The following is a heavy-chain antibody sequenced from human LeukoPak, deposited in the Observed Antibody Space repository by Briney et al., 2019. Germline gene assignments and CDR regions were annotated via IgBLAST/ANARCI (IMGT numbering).Heavy chain of an antibody. D-gene: IGHD3-10*01. Sequence: SVKVSCKASGGTFSSYAISWVRQAPGQGLEWMGGIIPIFGTANYAQKFQGRVTITADKSTSTAYMELSSLRSEDTAVYYCARGVIYGSGSYTAHYYYYYMDVWGKGTTVTVSS. CDR2: IIPIFGTA. V-gene: IGHV1-69*06. J-gene: IGHJ6*03. CDR1: GGTFSSYA. CDR3: ARGVIYGSGSYTAHYYYYYMDV.